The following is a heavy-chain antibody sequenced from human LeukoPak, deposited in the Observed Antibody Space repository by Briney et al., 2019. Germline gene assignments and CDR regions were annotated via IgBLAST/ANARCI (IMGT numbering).Heavy chain of an antibody. CDR2: INSDGSST. Sequence: GGSLRLSCAASGFTFSTSWMHWVRQAPGKGLAWVSRINSDGSSTTYADAVKGRFTISRDNAKSTLYLQMNSLRAEDTAVYYCVRGRNYVICWGQGTLVTVSS. V-gene: IGHV3-74*01. D-gene: IGHD1-7*01. J-gene: IGHJ4*02. CDR3: VRGRNYVIC. CDR1: GFTFSTSW.